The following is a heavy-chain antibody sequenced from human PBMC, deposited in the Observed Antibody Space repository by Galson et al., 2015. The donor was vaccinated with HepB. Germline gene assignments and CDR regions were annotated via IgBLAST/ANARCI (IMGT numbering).Heavy chain of an antibody. CDR2: IYPGDSDT. Sequence: SGAEVKKPGESLKISCKGSGYSFTSYWIGWVRRMPGKGLEWMGIIYPGDSDTRYSPSFQGQVTISADKSISTAYLQWSSLKASDTAMYYCARAHYDSSGSPAPYFDYWGQGTLVTVSS. D-gene: IGHD3-22*01. V-gene: IGHV5-51*01. CDR1: GYSFTSYW. CDR3: ARAHYDSSGSPAPYFDY. J-gene: IGHJ4*02.